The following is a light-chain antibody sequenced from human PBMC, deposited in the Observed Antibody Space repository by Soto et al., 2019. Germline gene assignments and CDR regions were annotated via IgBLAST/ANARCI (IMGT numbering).Light chain of an antibody. Sequence: QSALTQPASVSGSPGQSIAISCTGTSSDVGNYNLVSWYQQHPGKAPKLMIYEVSKRPSGVSNRFPGSKSGNTASLTISGLQAEDEADYYCCAYAGSSTVYVFGTGTKLTVL. CDR2: EVS. V-gene: IGLV2-23*02. CDR3: CAYAGSSTVYV. CDR1: SSDVGNYNL. J-gene: IGLJ1*01.